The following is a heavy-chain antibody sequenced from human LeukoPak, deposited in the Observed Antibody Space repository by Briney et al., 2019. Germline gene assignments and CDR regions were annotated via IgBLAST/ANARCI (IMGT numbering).Heavy chain of an antibody. CDR1: GFTLSRYW. D-gene: IGHD2-2*01. Sequence: PGGSLRLSCAASGFTLSRYWMSWVRQAPGKGLEWVANIKQDGSAKDYVDSVKGRFTISRENAKNSLYLQMNSLRVDDTAIYYCARVYQSTSGRAIDYWGQGTLVTVSS. CDR2: IKQDGSAK. V-gene: IGHV3-7*01. CDR3: ARVYQSTSGRAIDY. J-gene: IGHJ4*02.